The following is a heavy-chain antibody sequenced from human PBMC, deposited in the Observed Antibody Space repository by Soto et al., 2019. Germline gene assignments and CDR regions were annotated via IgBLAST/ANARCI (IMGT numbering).Heavy chain of an antibody. CDR1: GYSFTNYW. V-gene: IGHV5-51*01. D-gene: IGHD2-2*02. CDR3: ARQGYCSNTACYIVDY. CDR2: IYPGDSNT. J-gene: IGHJ4*02. Sequence: PGESLKISCTGSGYSFTNYWIGWVRQMPGKGLEWMGIIYPGDSNTRYSPSFQGQVTISADKSISTAYLQWSSLKASDTAMYFCARQGYCSNTACYIVDYWGQGTLVTVSS.